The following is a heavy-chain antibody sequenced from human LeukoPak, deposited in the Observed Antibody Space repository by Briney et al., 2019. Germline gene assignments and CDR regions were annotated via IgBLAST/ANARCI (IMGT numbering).Heavy chain of an antibody. Sequence: SETLSLTCTVSGGSISSHYWSWIRQPPGKGLEWIGYIYYSGSTNYNPSLKSRVTISVDTSKNQFSLKLSSVTAADTAVYYCARDLGYSSASFDPRGQGTLVTVSP. CDR2: IYYSGST. V-gene: IGHV4-59*11. D-gene: IGHD6-25*01. CDR3: ARDLGYSSASFDP. CDR1: GGSISSHY. J-gene: IGHJ5*02.